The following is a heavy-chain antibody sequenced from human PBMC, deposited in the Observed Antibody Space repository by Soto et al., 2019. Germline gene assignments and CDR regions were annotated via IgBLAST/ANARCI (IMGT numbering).Heavy chain of an antibody. CDR3: ARAHPNILLDDGPFDY. V-gene: IGHV1-69*02. CDR2: IIPILGIA. CDR1: GGTFSSYT. D-gene: IGHD1-1*01. Sequence: SVKVSCKASGGTFSSYTISWVRQAPGQGLEWMGRIIPILGIANYAQKLQGRVTITADKSPSTAYMELSSLRSEDTAVYYCARAHPNILLDDGPFDYWGQGTLVTVSS. J-gene: IGHJ4*02.